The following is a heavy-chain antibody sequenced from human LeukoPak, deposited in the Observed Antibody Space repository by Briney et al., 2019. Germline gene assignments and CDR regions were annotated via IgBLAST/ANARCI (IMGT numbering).Heavy chain of an antibody. CDR1: GFTVSSNY. V-gene: IGHV3-66*01. J-gene: IGHJ6*02. Sequence: GGSLRLSCAASGFTVSSNYMSWVRQAPGKGLEWVSVIYSGGSTYYADSVKGRFTISRDNSKNTMYLQMKSVRAEDRAVYYCGRDXXXYGXGSYHYYYGMDVWGQGTTVTVSS. CDR2: IYSGGST. CDR3: GRDXXXYGXGSYHYYYGMDV. D-gene: IGHD3-10*01.